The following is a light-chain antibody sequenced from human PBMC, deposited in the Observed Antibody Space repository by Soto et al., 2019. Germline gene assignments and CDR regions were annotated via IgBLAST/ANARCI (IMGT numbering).Light chain of an antibody. CDR3: MQALQTTIT. CDR2: LGS. CDR1: QSLLHSNGYNY. J-gene: IGKJ5*01. Sequence: DIVMTQSPLSLPVTPGEPASISCRSSQSLLHSNGYNYLDWYLQKPGQSPQLLIYLGSNRASGVPDRFSGSGSGTDFTLKISRVEAEDVAVYYCMQALQTTITFGQGTRLEIK. V-gene: IGKV2-28*01.